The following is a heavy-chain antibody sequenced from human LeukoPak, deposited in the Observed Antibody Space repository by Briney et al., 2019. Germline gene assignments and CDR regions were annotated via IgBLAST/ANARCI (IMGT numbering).Heavy chain of an antibody. V-gene: IGHV4-61*02. CDR1: GGSISSGSYY. J-gene: IGHJ4*02. D-gene: IGHD6-13*01. CDR3: ARDGGRGAAAV. CDR2: IYTSGST. Sequence: PSQTLSLTCTVSGGSISSGSYYWSWIRQPAGKGLEWIGRIYTSGSTNYNPSLKSRVTISIDTSKNQFSLKLSSVTAADTAAYYCARDGGRGAAAVWGQGTLVTVSS.